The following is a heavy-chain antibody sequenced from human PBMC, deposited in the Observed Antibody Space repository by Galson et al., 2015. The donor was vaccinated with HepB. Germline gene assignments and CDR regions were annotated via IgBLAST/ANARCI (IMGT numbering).Heavy chain of an antibody. V-gene: IGHV3-30-3*01. J-gene: IGHJ4*02. CDR2: ISYDGSNK. CDR3: ARDHDPQYSSFRPY. CDR1: GFTFSSYA. Sequence: SLRLSCAASGFTFSSYAMHWVRQAPGKGLEWVAVISYDGSNKYYADSVKGRFTISRDNSKNTLYLQMNSLRAEDTAVYYCARDHDPQYSSFRPYWGQGTLVTVSS. D-gene: IGHD6-19*01.